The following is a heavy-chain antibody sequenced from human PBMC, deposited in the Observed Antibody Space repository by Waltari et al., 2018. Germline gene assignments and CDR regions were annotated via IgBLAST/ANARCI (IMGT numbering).Heavy chain of an antibody. D-gene: IGHD3-3*01. Sequence: QVLLQESGPGLVGPSETLALSCNVSGDSISRNYWSWARPSPGKGLEWIGYVAESGTINYKPSLKSRITISKDMSRNQFFLKLRSVSVADTAVYFCARVVTPSRVVSPGLGKWFDPWGQGALVSVSS. V-gene: IGHV4-59*01. CDR3: ARVVTPSRVVSPGLGKWFDP. CDR2: VAESGTI. CDR1: GDSISRNY. J-gene: IGHJ5*02.